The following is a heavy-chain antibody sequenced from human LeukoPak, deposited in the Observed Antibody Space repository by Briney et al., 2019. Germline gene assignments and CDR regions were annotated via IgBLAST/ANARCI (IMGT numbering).Heavy chain of an antibody. CDR2: IYYSGST. CDR1: GGSISSGDXY. CDR3: ARYAAYDSRGNYFDY. J-gene: IGHJ4*02. D-gene: IGHD3-22*01. Sequence: SQXXXXTCTXSGGSISSGDXYWGWIRQPPGKXLEWIGYIYYSGSTYYNPSLKSRFTISVDTSKNQFSQKLSSVTAADTAVYYCARYAAYDSRGNYFDYWGQGTLVTVSS. V-gene: IGHV4-30-4*08.